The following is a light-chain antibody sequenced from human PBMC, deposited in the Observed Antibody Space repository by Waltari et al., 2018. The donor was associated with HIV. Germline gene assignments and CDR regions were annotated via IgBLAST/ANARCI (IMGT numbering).Light chain of an antibody. J-gene: IGLJ3*02. Sequence: SYELTQPPSVSVSPGQTARITCSGDALPKKYASWYQQKPGQAPVLVIYVDTKRPSGIPERFSGSSSGTMATLTISGAQVEDEADYYCYSTDSSGNHRVFGGGTKLTVL. V-gene: IGLV3-10*01. CDR3: YSTDSSGNHRV. CDR2: VDT. CDR1: ALPKKY.